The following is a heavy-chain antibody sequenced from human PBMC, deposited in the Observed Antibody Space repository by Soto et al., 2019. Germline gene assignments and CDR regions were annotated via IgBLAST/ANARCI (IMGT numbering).Heavy chain of an antibody. Sequence: QVHLVQSGAEVRKPGSSVKVSCKTSGGTFSTYTIYWVRQAPGQGLEWMGRIIPLFGTTRYAQNFQDRVTITAEKSTSTTYMELSSLRAEDSALYYCARRLDDREDEDFDVWGEGTAVTVSA. CDR2: IIPLFGTT. CDR3: ARRLDDREDEDFDV. D-gene: IGHD3-16*01. V-gene: IGHV1-69*06. CDR1: GGTFSTYT. J-gene: IGHJ3*01.